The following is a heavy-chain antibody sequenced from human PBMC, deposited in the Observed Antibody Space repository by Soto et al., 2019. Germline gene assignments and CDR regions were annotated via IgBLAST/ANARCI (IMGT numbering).Heavy chain of an antibody. J-gene: IGHJ4*02. Sequence: QVQLQQWGAGLLKPSETLSLTCAVYGGSFSGYYWSWIRQPPGKGLEWIGEINHSGSTNYNPSLKSRVTISVDTSKNQFSLKLSSVTAADTAVYYCARFPVVPLKYSYGFDYWGQGTLVTVSS. CDR2: INHSGST. D-gene: IGHD5-18*01. V-gene: IGHV4-34*01. CDR1: GGSFSGYY. CDR3: ARFPVVPLKYSYGFDY.